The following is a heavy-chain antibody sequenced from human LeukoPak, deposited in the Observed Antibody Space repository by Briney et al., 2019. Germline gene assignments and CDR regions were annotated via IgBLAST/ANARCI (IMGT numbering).Heavy chain of an antibody. CDR1: GGSISPYY. Sequence: PSETLSLTCTVSGGSISPYYWGWIRQPPGKGLEWIASIYYSGSTYYNPSLKSRVTISVDTSKNQLSLKLSSLTAADTAVYYCARHEYSGSYYGLSWFDPWGQGTLVTVSS. D-gene: IGHD1-26*01. CDR3: ARHEYSGSYYGLSWFDP. V-gene: IGHV4-39*01. J-gene: IGHJ5*02. CDR2: IYYSGST.